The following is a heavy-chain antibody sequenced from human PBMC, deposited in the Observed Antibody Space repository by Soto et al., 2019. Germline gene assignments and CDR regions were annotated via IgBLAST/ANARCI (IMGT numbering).Heavy chain of an antibody. Sequence: QVQLVQSGAEVRKPGASVKVSCKASGYTFPNYGIIWVRQAPGQGLEWMAWISANNGNTKYAQKFQDRVTMTTDTSTTTAYMELRSLRSDDTAVYYCARLKQLVFMDVWGQGTTVNVSS. CDR3: ARLKQLVFMDV. D-gene: IGHD6-13*01. J-gene: IGHJ6*02. CDR1: GYTFPNYG. V-gene: IGHV1-18*01. CDR2: ISANNGNT.